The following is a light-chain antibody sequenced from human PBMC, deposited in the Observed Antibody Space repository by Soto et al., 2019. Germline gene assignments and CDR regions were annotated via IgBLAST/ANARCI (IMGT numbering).Light chain of an antibody. CDR1: QSVLYSSNNKNY. J-gene: IGKJ4*01. Sequence: DIVMTQSPDSLAVSLGERSTINCKSSQSVLYSSNNKNYLAWYQQKLGQPPKLLIYWASTRESGVPDRFSGSGSGTDFTLTISSLQAEDVAVYYCQQYYTTLRTFGGGTQVEIK. CDR2: WAS. V-gene: IGKV4-1*01. CDR3: QQYYTTLRT.